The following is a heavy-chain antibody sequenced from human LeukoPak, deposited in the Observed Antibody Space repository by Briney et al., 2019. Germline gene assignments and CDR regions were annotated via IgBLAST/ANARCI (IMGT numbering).Heavy chain of an antibody. J-gene: IGHJ4*02. CDR1: GGSISSSSYY. V-gene: IGHV4-39*01. CDR3: ARAIEVGAMTPFDY. CDR2: IYYTGST. D-gene: IGHD1-26*01. Sequence: SETLSLTCTVSGGSISSSSYYWGWIRQPPGKGLEWIGSIYYTGSTYYNPSLKSRVTISVDTSKNQFSLKLSSVTAADTAVYYCARAIEVGAMTPFDYWGQGTLVTVSS.